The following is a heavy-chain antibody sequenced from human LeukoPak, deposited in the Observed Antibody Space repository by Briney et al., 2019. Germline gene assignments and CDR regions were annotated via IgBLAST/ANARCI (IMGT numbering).Heavy chain of an antibody. J-gene: IGHJ4*02. CDR2: IYTSGST. CDR1: GGSISSYY. Sequence: PSETLSLTCTVSGGSISSYYWSWIRQPAGKGLEWIGRIYTSGSTNYNPSLKSRVTMSVDTSKNQFSLKLSSVTAADTAVYYCSSTRFALSYGSGTNALDYWGQGTLVTVSS. V-gene: IGHV4-4*07. D-gene: IGHD3-10*01. CDR3: SSTRFALSYGSGTNALDY.